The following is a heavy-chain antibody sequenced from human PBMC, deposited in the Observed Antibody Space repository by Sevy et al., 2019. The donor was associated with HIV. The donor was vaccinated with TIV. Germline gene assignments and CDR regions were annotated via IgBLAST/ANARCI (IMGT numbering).Heavy chain of an antibody. V-gene: IGHV4-39*01. CDR2: IYYTGTT. J-gene: IGHJ6*02. D-gene: IGHD1-26*01. CDR3: ARLGKVGSSSSYYYGLDV. CDR1: GGSISSSDYH. Sequence: SETLSLTCIVSGGSISSSDYHWGWIRQPPGKGLQWIGTIYYTGTTYYNPSLKSRVTISVDTSKNQFSLKLSPVTAADTAMYYCARLGKVGSSSSYYYGLDVWGQGTTVTVSS.